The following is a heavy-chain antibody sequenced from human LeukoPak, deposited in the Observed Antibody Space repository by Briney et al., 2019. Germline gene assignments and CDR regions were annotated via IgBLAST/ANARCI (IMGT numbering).Heavy chain of an antibody. V-gene: IGHV4-59*12. Sequence: PSETLSLTCTVSDGSITNYYWSWIRQPPGKGLEWIGHIYYSGSTNYNPSLKSRVTIALDTSKKQFSLNLSSVTAADTAVYYCARVTTVITFDYWGQGTLVTVSS. J-gene: IGHJ4*02. CDR1: DGSITNYY. CDR2: IYYSGST. D-gene: IGHD4-17*01. CDR3: ARVTTVITFDY.